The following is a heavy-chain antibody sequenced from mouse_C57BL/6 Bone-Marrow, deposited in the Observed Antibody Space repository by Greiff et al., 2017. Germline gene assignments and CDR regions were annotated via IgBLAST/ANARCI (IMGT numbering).Heavy chain of an antibody. CDR3: TPLANWGDY. CDR2: IDPENGDT. Sequence: EVKLQESGAELVRPGASVKLSCTASGFNIKDDYMHWVKQRPEQGLEWIGWIDPENGDTEYASKFQGKATITADTSSNTAYLQLSSLTSEDTAVYYCTPLANWGDYWGQGTTLTVSS. V-gene: IGHV14-4*01. CDR1: GFNIKDDY. D-gene: IGHD4-1*01. J-gene: IGHJ2*01.